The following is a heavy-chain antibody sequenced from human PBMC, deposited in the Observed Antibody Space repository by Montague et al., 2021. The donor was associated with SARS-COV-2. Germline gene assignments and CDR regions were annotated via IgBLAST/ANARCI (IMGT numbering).Heavy chain of an antibody. J-gene: IGHJ6*02. Sequence: SETLSLTCAVYDGSFSDYSWSWIRQPPGKGLEWIGEINHSGSINYNPSLKSRVTISVDTSKNQFSLKLSSVTAADTAVYYCARGLPITRFYYYYGMDVWGQGTTVTVSS. CDR1: DGSFSDYS. CDR3: ARGLPITRFYYYYGMDV. V-gene: IGHV4-34*01. D-gene: IGHD3-10*02. CDR2: INHSGSI.